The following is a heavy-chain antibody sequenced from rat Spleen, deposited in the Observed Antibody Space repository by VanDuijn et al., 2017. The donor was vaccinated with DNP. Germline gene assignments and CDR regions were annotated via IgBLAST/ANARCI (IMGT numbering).Heavy chain of an antibody. V-gene: IGHV5-19*01. D-gene: IGHD1-11*01. Sequence: EVQLVESGGGLVQPGRSLKLFCAASGFTFSFYGMAWVRQAPKKGLEWVASISASGGSTSYRDSVKGRFTISRDNAKSTLYLQMDSLRSEDTATYYCTTDFERGYWGQGVMVTVSS. J-gene: IGHJ2*01. CDR3: TTDFERGY. CDR2: ISASGGST. CDR1: GFTFSFYG.